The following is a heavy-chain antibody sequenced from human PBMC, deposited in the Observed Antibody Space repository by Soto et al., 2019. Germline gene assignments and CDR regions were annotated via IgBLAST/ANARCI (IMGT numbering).Heavy chain of an antibody. D-gene: IGHD6-13*01. CDR1: GGTFSSYA. CDR2: IIPIFGTA. J-gene: IGHJ4*02. V-gene: IGHV1-69*06. Sequence: SVKVSCKASGGTFSSYAISWVRQAPGQGLEWMGGIIPIFGTANHAQKFQGRVTITADKSTSTAYMELSSLRSEDTAVYYCARDPAAAGNPTKYGFDYWGQGTLVTVSS. CDR3: ARDPAAAGNPTKYGFDY.